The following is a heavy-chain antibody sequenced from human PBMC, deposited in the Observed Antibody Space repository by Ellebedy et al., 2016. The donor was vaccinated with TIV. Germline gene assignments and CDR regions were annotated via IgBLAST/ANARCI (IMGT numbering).Heavy chain of an antibody. D-gene: IGHD3-22*01. CDR1: GFTLSSFG. Sequence: GESLKISCAATGFTLSSFGMSWVRQAPGKGLGWVSVIWYDGTETYYADSVKGRFTISRDNSKNTLNLQMNSLRLEDTAVDYCARDYSYDSGGSMPGYWGQGTLVTVSS. V-gene: IGHV3-33*01. CDR2: IWYDGTET. CDR3: ARDYSYDSGGSMPGY. J-gene: IGHJ4*02.